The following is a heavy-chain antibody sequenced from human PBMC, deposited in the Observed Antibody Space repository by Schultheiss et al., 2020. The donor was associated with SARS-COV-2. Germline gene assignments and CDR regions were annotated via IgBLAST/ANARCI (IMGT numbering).Heavy chain of an antibody. Sequence: SETLSLTCAVYGGSFSGYYWSWVRQPPGKGLEWIGSIYHSGSTNYNPSLKSRVTISVDTSKNQFSLKLSSVTAADTAVYYCARDFFLGGSYEEDWGQGTLVTVSS. CDR3: ARDFFLGGSYEED. D-gene: IGHD1-26*01. J-gene: IGHJ1*01. V-gene: IGHV4-34*01. CDR2: IYHSGST. CDR1: GGSFSGYY.